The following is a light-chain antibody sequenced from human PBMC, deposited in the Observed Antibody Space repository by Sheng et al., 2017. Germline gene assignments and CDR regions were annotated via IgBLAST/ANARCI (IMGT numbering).Light chain of an antibody. CDR1: QDISNY. Sequence: DIQMTQSPSAMSASVGDRVTISCRASQDISNYLAWYQQRPGKAPKLLLFAASRLKSGVPSRFSGSASGTNYTLTISSLQPEDFATYYCQQYYNISQMFAQGTKVDLK. CDR2: AAS. CDR3: QQYYNISQM. V-gene: IGKV1-NL1*01. J-gene: IGKJ1*01.